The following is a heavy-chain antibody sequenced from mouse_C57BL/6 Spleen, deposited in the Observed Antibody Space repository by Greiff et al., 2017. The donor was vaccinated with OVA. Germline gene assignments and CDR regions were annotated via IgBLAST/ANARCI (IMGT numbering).Heavy chain of an antibody. Sequence: EVQLVESGGGLVQPGGSLSLSCAASGFTFTDYYMSWVRQPPGKALEWLGFIRNKANGYTTESSASVKGRFTISRDNSQSILYLQMNALRAEDSATNYCASSSNYYYCSSYGWFAYWGQGTLVTVSA. CDR2: IRNKANGYTT. D-gene: IGHD1-1*01. V-gene: IGHV7-3*01. CDR1: GFTFTDYY. CDR3: ASSSNYYYCSSYGWFAY. J-gene: IGHJ3*01.